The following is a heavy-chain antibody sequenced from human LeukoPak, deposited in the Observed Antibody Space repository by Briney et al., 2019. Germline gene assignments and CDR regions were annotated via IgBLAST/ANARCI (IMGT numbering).Heavy chain of an antibody. Sequence: GGSLRLSCAASGFTFSDYYMSWIRQAPGKGLEWVSYISSSGSTIYYADSVKGRFTISRDNSKNTLYLQMNSLRAEDTAVYYCAKEVSGYAEPIQHWGQGTLVTVSS. CDR2: ISSSGSTI. CDR1: GFTFSDYY. D-gene: IGHD5-12*01. J-gene: IGHJ1*01. V-gene: IGHV3-11*01. CDR3: AKEVSGYAEPIQH.